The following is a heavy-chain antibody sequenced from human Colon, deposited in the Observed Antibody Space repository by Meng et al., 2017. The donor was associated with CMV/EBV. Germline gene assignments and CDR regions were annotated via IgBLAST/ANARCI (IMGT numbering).Heavy chain of an antibody. D-gene: IGHD6-6*01. CDR3: ARVGVVGSSSTDY. J-gene: IGHJ4*02. CDR1: GFTFSDPY. CDR2: TRNKANSYTT. V-gene: IGHV3-72*01. Sequence: SGFTFSDPYMDWVRQAPGKGLGWVGRTRNKANSYTTEYAASVKGRFTISRDDSKNSLYLQMNSLKTEDTAVYYCARVGVVGSSSTDYWGQGTLVTVSS.